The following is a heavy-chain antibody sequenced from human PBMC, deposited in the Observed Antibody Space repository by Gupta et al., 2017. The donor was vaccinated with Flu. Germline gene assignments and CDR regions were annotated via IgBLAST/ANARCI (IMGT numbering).Heavy chain of an antibody. CDR2: IIQKFGKP. J-gene: IGHJ4*02. Sequence: QVQLVQSGAEVKKPGSSVKVSCKTSGAPFGNYAINWVRQAPGQGLEWMGGIIQKFGKPNDAQKFQGRVKITEDKATSKAYMELSSRGYEDTAVYYCKRVRRGYYYYFDSWVQGTLVRVSS. CDR1: GAPFGNYA. CDR3: KRVRRGYYYYFDS. V-gene: IGHV1-69*06. D-gene: IGHD3-3*01.